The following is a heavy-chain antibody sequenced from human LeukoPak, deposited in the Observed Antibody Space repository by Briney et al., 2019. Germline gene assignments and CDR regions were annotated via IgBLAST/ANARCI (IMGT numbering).Heavy chain of an antibody. V-gene: IGHV3-30*02. CDR3: ARARGNPPRNFDY. D-gene: IGHD4-23*01. J-gene: IGHJ4*02. CDR1: GFTFSSYG. CDR2: IRYDGSNK. Sequence: GGSLRLSCAASGFTFSSYGMHWVRQAPGKGLEWVAFIRYDGSNKYYADSVKGRFTISRDNAKNTLYLQMNSLRAEDTAVYYRARARGNPPRNFDYWGQGTLVTVSS.